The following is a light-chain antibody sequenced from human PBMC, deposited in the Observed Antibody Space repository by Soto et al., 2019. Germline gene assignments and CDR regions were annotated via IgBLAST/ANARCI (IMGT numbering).Light chain of an antibody. Sequence: ETVMTQSPATLSVSPGERASLSCRASQSVSSNLAWYQQKPGRAPRILIFGASSRAAGVPDRFSGSGSGTDFTLTISRLEPEDFAVYYCQQYGSSGTFGQGTKVDIK. CDR3: QQYGSSGT. CDR2: GAS. CDR1: QSVSSN. J-gene: IGKJ1*01. V-gene: IGKV3-20*01.